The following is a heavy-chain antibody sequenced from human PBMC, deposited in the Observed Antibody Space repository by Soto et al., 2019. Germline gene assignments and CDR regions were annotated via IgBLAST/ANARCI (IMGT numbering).Heavy chain of an antibody. J-gene: IGHJ6*02. D-gene: IGHD1-7*01. V-gene: IGHV1-69*13. Sequence: ASVKVSCKASGGTFSSYAISWVRQAPGQGLEWMGGIIPIFGTANYAQKFQGRVTVTADESTSTAYMELSSLRSEDTAVYYCARGSTSGTTTYYYYYGMDVWGQGTTVTVSS. CDR1: GGTFSSYA. CDR2: IIPIFGTA. CDR3: ARGSTSGTTTYYYYYGMDV.